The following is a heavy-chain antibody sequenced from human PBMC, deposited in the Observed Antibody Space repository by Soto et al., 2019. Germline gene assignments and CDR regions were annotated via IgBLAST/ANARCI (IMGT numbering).Heavy chain of an antibody. CDR1: GFTFSSYA. D-gene: IGHD6-19*01. J-gene: IGHJ4*02. V-gene: IGHV3-30-3*01. CDR3: ARDLELRVAGTGDFDY. Sequence: GGSLRLSCAASGFTFSSYAMHWVRQAPGKGLEWVAVISYDGSNKYYADSVKGRFTISRDNSKNTLYLQMNSLRAEDTAVYYCARDLELRVAGTGDFDYWGQGTLVTVSS. CDR2: ISYDGSNK.